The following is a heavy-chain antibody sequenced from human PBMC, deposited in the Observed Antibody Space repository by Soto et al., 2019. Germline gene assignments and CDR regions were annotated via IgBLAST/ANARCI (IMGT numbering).Heavy chain of an antibody. V-gene: IGHV3-11*01. Sequence: QVQLVESGGGLVKPGGSLRLSCAASGLSFSDYYMSWIRQAPGKGLEWVSYTSSSGSTIYYADSVKGRFTISRDNAKNSLYLQMNSLRAEYTAVYYCASGQDYGRYFDYWGQGTLGTVSS. J-gene: IGHJ4*02. D-gene: IGHD4-17*01. CDR2: TSSSGSTI. CDR3: ASGQDYGRYFDY. CDR1: GLSFSDYY.